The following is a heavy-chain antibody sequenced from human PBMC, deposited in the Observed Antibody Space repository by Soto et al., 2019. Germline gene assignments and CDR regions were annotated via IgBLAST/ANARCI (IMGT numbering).Heavy chain of an antibody. Sequence: QVQLMESGGGVVQPGRSLRLSCTASGFTFSTYTMHWVRQAPGKGLEWVATVSYDGSSGYYADSVRGRFSISRDNPKATLYPQMNSLNPEDTAVYYCARDLYCGSGSYPGYWGHGTLVTVSS. D-gene: IGHD3-10*01. J-gene: IGHJ4*01. CDR2: VSYDGSSG. CDR3: ARDLYCGSGSYPGY. V-gene: IGHV3-30-3*01. CDR1: GFTFSTYT.